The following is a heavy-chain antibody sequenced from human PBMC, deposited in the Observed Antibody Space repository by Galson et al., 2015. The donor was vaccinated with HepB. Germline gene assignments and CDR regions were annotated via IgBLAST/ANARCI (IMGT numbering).Heavy chain of an antibody. J-gene: IGHJ5*02. Sequence: SVKVSCKASGGTFSSNAISWVRQAPGQGLEWLGGIIPILDTATYAQKFQGRVTITADESTSTACMELSSLRSDDTAVYYCARGHPDIVVVPATIPALNWFDPWGQGTLVTVSS. CDR1: GGTFSSNA. D-gene: IGHD2-2*01. CDR3: ARGHPDIVVVPATIPALNWFDP. V-gene: IGHV1-69*13. CDR2: IIPILDTA.